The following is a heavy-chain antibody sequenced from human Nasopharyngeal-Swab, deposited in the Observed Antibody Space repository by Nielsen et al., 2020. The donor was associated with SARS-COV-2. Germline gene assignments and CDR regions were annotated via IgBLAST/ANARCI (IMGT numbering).Heavy chain of an antibody. D-gene: IGHD5-12*01. CDR2: ISGSDGNT. Sequence: GESLKISCAASGFTFGSYAMSWVRQAPGKGLEWVSVISGSDGNTYYADSVKGRFTISRDNSKNTLDLQMNSLRAEDTAMYYCAKDRDSGDDSGEYYHYYGMDVWGQGTSVTVS. CDR1: GFTFGSYA. V-gene: IGHV3-23*01. J-gene: IGHJ6*02. CDR3: AKDRDSGDDSGEYYHYYGMDV.